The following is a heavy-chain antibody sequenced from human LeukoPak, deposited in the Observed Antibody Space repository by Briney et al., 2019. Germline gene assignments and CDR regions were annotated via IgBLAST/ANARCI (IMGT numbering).Heavy chain of an antibody. V-gene: IGHV1-2*02. CDR1: GYTFTGYY. J-gene: IGHJ4*02. CDR3: ARLGRYSSSGFDY. CDR2: INPNSGGT. D-gene: IGHD6-13*01. Sequence: ASVKVSCKASGYTFTGYYMHWVRQAPGQGLEWMGWINPNSGGTNYAQKFQGRVTMTRDTSISTDYMELSRLRSDDTAVDYCARLGRYSSSGFDYWGQGTLVTVSS.